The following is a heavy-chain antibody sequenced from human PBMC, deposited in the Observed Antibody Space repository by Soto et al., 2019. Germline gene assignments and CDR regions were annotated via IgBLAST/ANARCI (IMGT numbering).Heavy chain of an antibody. J-gene: IGHJ6*02. V-gene: IGHV1-69*13. CDR2: IIPIFGTA. CDR1: GGTFSSYA. Sequence: GASVKLSCKASGGTFSSYAISWVRQAPGQGLEWMGGIIPIFGTANYAQKFQGRVTITADESTSTAYMELSSLRSEDTAVYYCARDLSDPPAEDDIVVVPAFISPHYYYYGMDVCGQGTTVIVSS. CDR3: ARDLSDPPAEDDIVVVPAFISPHYYYYGMDV. D-gene: IGHD2-2*01.